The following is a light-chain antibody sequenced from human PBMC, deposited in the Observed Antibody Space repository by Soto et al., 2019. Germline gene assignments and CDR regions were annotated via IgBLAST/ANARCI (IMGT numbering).Light chain of an antibody. J-gene: IGKJ4*01. CDR2: WAS. CDR3: QQYYSAPLT. V-gene: IGKV4-1*01. Sequence: DIVLTQSPDSLAVSLGERATINCKSSQSVLFSANNRNYLAWYQKRLGQPPKLLFYWASTRESGVPDRFSGSGSETDFTLIISSLQAEDVAVYYCQQYYSAPLTFGGGTKVEIK. CDR1: QSVLFSANNRNY.